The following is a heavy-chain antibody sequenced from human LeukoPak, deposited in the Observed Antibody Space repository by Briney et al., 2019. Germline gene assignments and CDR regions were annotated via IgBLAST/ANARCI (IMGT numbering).Heavy chain of an antibody. V-gene: IGHV3-23*01. D-gene: IGHD4-17*01. CDR1: GFTFNNYA. Sequence: GGSLRLSRAASGFTFNNYAMNWIRQAPGKGLEWVSSISGGGETTYYADSAKGRFTISRDNSQNTLYLQMNSLRAEDTAVYYCARDYADYVGYFFFDYWGQGTLVTVSS. CDR3: ARDYADYVGYFFFDY. J-gene: IGHJ4*02. CDR2: ISGGGETT.